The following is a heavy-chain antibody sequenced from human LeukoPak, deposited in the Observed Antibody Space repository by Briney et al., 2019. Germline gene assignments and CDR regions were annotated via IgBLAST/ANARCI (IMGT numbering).Heavy chain of an antibody. V-gene: IGHV4-59*01. D-gene: IGHD6-19*01. CDR1: GGSISSFY. Sequence: SETLSLTCTVSGGSISSFYWSWIRQPPGKGLEWIGYIYYSGSTNYNPSLKSRVTISVDTSKNQFSLKLSSVTAADTAVYYCARRRSGWYYYYYYYMDVWGKGTTVTISS. CDR3: ARRRSGWYYYYYYYMDV. CDR2: IYYSGST. J-gene: IGHJ6*03.